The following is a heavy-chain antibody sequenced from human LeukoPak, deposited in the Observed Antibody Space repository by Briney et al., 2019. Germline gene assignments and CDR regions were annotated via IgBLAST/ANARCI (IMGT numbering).Heavy chain of an antibody. Sequence: SETLSLTCAVYGGSFRGYYWSWTRQPPGKGLEWIGEINHSGSTNYNPSLKSRVTISVDTSKNQFSLKLSSVTAADTAVYYCAREGEYSSSWYGLFDYWGQGTLVTVSS. V-gene: IGHV4-34*01. CDR3: AREGEYSSSWYGLFDY. CDR2: INHSGST. CDR1: GGSFRGYY. J-gene: IGHJ4*02. D-gene: IGHD6-13*01.